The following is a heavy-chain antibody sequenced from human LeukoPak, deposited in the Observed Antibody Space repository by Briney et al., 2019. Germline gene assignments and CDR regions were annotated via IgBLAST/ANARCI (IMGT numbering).Heavy chain of an antibody. Sequence: GTSLRLSCAASGFTFSNYGMHWVRQAPGNGLEWVAGIWYDGSEKHYGDSVKGRFTTSRDNSKNTLFLQMNNLTAEDTAVYYCARWSCDLWGRGTLVTVSS. CDR3: ARWSCDL. V-gene: IGHV3-33*01. CDR1: GFTFSNYG. J-gene: IGHJ5*02. CDR2: IWYDGSEK.